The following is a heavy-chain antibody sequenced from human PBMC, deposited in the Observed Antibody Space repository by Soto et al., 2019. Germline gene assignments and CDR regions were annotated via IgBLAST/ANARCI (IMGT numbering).Heavy chain of an antibody. Sequence: QVQLVQSGAEVKKPGASVKVSCKTSGYTFTTYGINWVRQAPGQGLEWMGWISAYNGDTKYAQNLQGRVTMTTDTSTSTAYMDMRSLRSDDTAVYYCAREGRGYANYFAPWGQGTLVTVSS. CDR3: AREGRGYANYFAP. V-gene: IGHV1-18*01. CDR2: ISAYNGDT. J-gene: IGHJ5*02. CDR1: GYTFTTYG. D-gene: IGHD5-12*01.